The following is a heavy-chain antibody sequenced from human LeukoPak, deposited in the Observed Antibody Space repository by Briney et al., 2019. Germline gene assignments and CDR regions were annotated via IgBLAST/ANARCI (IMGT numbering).Heavy chain of an antibody. D-gene: IGHD1-26*01. CDR1: GCPISSYY. J-gene: IGHJ4*02. Sequence: KPSETLSLTCTVSGCPISSYYWSSIRQPPGKGLERIGYIYYSGNTNYNHSLKSRVNMSVDTSKNKFSMELSSVTAADTAVYYCARLGIVGAKYDYWGQGTLVTVSS. V-gene: IGHV4-59*08. CDR3: ARLGIVGAKYDY. CDR2: IYYSGNT.